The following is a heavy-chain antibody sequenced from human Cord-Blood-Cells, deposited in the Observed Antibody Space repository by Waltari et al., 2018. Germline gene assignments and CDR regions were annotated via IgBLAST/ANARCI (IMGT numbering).Heavy chain of an antibody. V-gene: IGHV1-69*01. Sequence: QVQLVQSGAAVKKPGSSVKVSCKASGGTFSSYAISWVRQAPGQGLEWMGGIIPIFGTANYAQKFQGRVTITADESTSTAYMELSSLRSEDTAVYYCARVRYYDSSGYYYYFDYWGQGTLVTVSS. CDR2: IIPIFGTA. CDR3: ARVRYYDSSGYYYYFDY. J-gene: IGHJ4*02. D-gene: IGHD3-22*01. CDR1: GGTFSSYA.